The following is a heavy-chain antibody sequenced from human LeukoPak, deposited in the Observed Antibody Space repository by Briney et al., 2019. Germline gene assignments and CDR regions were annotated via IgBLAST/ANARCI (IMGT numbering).Heavy chain of an antibody. J-gene: IGHJ4*02. CDR3: ARREYSSGCYYFAY. V-gene: IGHV4-59*08. CDR1: SGSISSYY. Sequence: PSETLSLTCTVSSGSISSYYWNWIRQSPGKGLEWIGDIYYSGSTNYNPSLKSRVTMSVDTSKNQFSLKLSSVTAADTAVYYCARREYSSGCYYFAYWGQGTLVTVSS. D-gene: IGHD6-19*01. CDR2: IYYSGST.